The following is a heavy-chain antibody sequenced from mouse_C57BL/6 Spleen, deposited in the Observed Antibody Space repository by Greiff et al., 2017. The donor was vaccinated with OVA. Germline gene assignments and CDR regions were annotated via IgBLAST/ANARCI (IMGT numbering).Heavy chain of an antibody. CDR1: GYTFTDYY. J-gene: IGHJ2*01. CDR3: ARTPYFDY. V-gene: IGHV1-26*01. Sequence: VQLKESGPELVKPGASVKISCKASGYTFTDYYLNWVKQSHGKSLEWIGDINPNNGGTSYNQKFKDKATLTVDKSSSTAYMELRSLTSEDSAVYYCARTPYFDYWGKGTTLTVSS. CDR2: INPNNGGT.